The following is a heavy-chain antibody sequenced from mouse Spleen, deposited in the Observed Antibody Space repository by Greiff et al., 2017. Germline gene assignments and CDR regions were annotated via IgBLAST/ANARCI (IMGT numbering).Heavy chain of an antibody. Sequence: EVKVVESGPGMVKPSQSLSLTCTVTGYSITSGYDWHWIRHFPGNKLEWMGYISYSGSTNYNPSLKSRISITHDTSKNHFFLKLNSVTTEDTATYYCARGGLIYYGNYGAMDYWGQGTSVTVSS. CDR1: GYSITSGYD. D-gene: IGHD2-1*01. CDR2: ISYSGST. J-gene: IGHJ4*01. CDR3: ARGGLIYYGNYGAMDY. V-gene: IGHV3-1*01.